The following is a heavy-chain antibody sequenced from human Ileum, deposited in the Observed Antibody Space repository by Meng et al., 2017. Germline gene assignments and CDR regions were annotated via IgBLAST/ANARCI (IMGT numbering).Heavy chain of an antibody. D-gene: IGHD6-19*01. Sequence: SLKISCAASGFTFEDHAMHWVRQAPGQGLEWVAGISWNGDTMAYADSVKGRFTISRDNAKKSLFLQMNSLRKEDTALYFCARDVSAVAGFYLDYWGQGALVTV. J-gene: IGHJ4*02. CDR1: GFTFEDHA. CDR2: ISWNGDTM. CDR3: ARDVSAVAGFYLDY. V-gene: IGHV3-9*01.